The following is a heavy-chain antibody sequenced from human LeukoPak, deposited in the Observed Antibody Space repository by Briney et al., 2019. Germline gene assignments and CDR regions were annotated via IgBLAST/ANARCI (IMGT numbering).Heavy chain of an antibody. V-gene: IGHV3-48*04. CDR3: ARGGGFDP. Sequence: GGSLRLSCAASGFTFSSYSMSWVRQAPGKGLEWVSYISSSSSTIYYADSVKGRFTISRDNAKNSLYLQMNSLRAEDTAVYYCARGGGFDPWGQGTLVTVSS. CDR1: GFTFSSYS. J-gene: IGHJ5*02. CDR2: ISSSSSTI.